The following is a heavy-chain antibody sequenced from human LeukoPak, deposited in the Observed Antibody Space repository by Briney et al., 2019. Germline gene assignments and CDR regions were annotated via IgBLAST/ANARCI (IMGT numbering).Heavy chain of an antibody. CDR1: GFTFSSYA. V-gene: IGHV3-30*04. CDR2: ISYDGNNK. J-gene: IGHJ6*03. CDR3: ARDLGLWGYYTDV. Sequence: PGGSLRLSCAASGFTFSSYAMHWVRQAPGKGLEWVTVISYDGNNKYYADSVKGRFTISRDNSKNTLYLQMDSLRAEDTAVYYCARDLGLWGYYTDVWGKGTTVTVSS. D-gene: IGHD7-27*01.